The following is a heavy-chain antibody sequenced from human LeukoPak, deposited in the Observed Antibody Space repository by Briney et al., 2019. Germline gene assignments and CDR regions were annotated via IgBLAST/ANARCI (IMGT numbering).Heavy chain of an antibody. D-gene: IGHD1-14*01. CDR2: ISSSGSTI. CDR1: GFTFSSYE. Sequence: SGGSLRLSCAASGFTFSSYEMNWVRQAPGKGLEWVSYISSSGSTIYYADSVKGRFTISRDNAKNSLSLQMNSLRAEDTAVYYCARSPAGANYYLDGWGKGTTVTISS. V-gene: IGHV3-48*03. CDR3: ARSPAGANYYLDG. J-gene: IGHJ6*03.